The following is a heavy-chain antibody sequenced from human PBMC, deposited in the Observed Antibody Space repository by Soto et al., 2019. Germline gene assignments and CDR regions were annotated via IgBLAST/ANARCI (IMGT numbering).Heavy chain of an antibody. Sequence: SETLSLTCTVSGGSISSSYWSWIRQPPGKGLEWLAYIYDDGSANYNPSLKSRATISLDMSKNQFSLKLTSVTAADTAVDYCARDKYCSGGSCRKNWFDPWGQGTLVTVSS. CDR1: GGSISSSY. J-gene: IGHJ5*02. V-gene: IGHV4-59*01. D-gene: IGHD2-15*01. CDR2: IYDDGSA. CDR3: ARDKYCSGGSCRKNWFDP.